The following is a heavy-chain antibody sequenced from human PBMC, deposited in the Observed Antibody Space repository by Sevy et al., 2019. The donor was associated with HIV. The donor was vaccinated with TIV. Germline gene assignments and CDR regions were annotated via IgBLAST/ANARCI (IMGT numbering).Heavy chain of an antibody. V-gene: IGHV3-23*01. J-gene: IGHJ4*02. CDR1: GFSFSSYA. CDR3: AKDTPFFYYASGNYYFEGIFDH. Sequence: GGYLRLSCVASGFSFSSYAMAWVRQTPGKGLEWVSAITVSGSRTYYADSVKGRFTISRDNSQNILYLQMDSLRVEDTASYYCAKDTPFFYYASGNYYFEGIFDHWGQGALVTVSS. D-gene: IGHD3-10*01. CDR2: ITVSGSRT.